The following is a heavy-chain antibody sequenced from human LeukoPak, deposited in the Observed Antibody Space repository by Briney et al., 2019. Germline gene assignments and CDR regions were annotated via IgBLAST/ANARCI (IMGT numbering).Heavy chain of an antibody. CDR3: ARSSTIFGVVIMD. D-gene: IGHD3-3*01. CDR2: IYYSGST. CDR1: GGSISSSSYY. V-gene: IGHV4-39*01. J-gene: IGHJ4*02. Sequence: SETLSLTCTVSGGSISSSSYYWGWIRQPPGKGLEWIGSIYYSGSTYYNPSLKSRVTISVDTSKNQFSLKLSSVTAADTAVYYCARSSTIFGVVIMDWGQGTLVTVSS.